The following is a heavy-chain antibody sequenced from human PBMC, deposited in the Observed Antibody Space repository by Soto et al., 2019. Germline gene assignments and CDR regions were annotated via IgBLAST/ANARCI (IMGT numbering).Heavy chain of an antibody. Sequence: QVHLVESGGGVVQPGRSLTISCVGSGFAFSTYGMHWVRQAPAKGLEWVALISYDGTDKYYADSVKGRFSISRDNSKQTLSLQMDSLRPEDPAVYYCAKDFGAWSDSWGQGTLGNVSS. CDR3: AKDFGAWSDS. CDR1: GFAFSTYG. CDR2: ISYDGTDK. J-gene: IGHJ5*02. D-gene: IGHD6-19*01. V-gene: IGHV3-30*18.